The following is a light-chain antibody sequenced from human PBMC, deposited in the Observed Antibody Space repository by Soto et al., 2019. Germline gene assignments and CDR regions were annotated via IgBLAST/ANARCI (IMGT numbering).Light chain of an antibody. V-gene: IGLV2-23*02. CDR2: EVT. CDR1: SSDVGDYNL. J-gene: IGLJ3*02. Sequence: QSALTQPASVSGSPGQSITISCTGTSSDVGDYNLVSWYQQHPGKAPKFIIYEVTKRPSGISNRFSGSKPGKTASLTISGLQPEDEADYYCCSYAGSNTFVLFGGGTKVTVL. CDR3: CSYAGSNTFVL.